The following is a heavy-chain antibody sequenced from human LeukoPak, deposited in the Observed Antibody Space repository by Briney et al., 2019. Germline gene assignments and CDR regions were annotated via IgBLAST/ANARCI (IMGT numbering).Heavy chain of an antibody. CDR1: GFTFSIAS. CDR3: TTHRGYISSPTFDY. J-gene: IGHJ4*02. Sequence: GGSLRLSCAASGFTFSIASMSWVRQAPGKGLEWVGQIKTKTDGGTTDHAAPVKGRFTISRDDSKNTLYLQMSSLKTEDTAVYCCTTHRGYISSPTFDYWGQGTLVTVSS. V-gene: IGHV3-15*01. CDR2: IKTKTDGGTT. D-gene: IGHD6-13*01.